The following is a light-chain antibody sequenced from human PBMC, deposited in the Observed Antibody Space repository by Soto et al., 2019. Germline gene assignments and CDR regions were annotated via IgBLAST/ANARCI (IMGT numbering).Light chain of an antibody. J-gene: IGLJ2*01. CDR1: NIGSKS. V-gene: IGLV3-21*04. CDR3: QVWDSSSAHVL. Sequence: SSELTQPPSVSVAPGETAKITCGGNNIGSKSVHWYQQKPGQAPVLVIFYDRVRPSGIPERFSGSNSDNTATLTISRVEAGDEADYYCQVWDSSSAHVLFGGGTQLTVL. CDR2: YDR.